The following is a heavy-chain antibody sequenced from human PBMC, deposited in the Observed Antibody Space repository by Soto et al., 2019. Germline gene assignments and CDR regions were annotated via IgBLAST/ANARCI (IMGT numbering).Heavy chain of an antibody. Sequence: EVQLVESGGGLVQPGGSLRLSCAASAFTFSSYWMTWVRQAPGKGPVWVSRINSDGSITGYADSVKGRFTISRDNAKNTLYLQMNSLSAEDTAVYYCARRDQIAYYYGMDVWGQGTTVTVSS. V-gene: IGHV3-74*01. CDR2: INSDGSIT. CDR1: AFTFSSYW. J-gene: IGHJ6*02. CDR3: ARRDQIAYYYGMDV. D-gene: IGHD2-21*01.